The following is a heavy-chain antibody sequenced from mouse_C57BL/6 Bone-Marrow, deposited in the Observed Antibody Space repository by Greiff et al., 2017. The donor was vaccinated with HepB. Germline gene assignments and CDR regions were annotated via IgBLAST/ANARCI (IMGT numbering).Heavy chain of an antibody. J-gene: IGHJ4*01. CDR2: IYPGSGNT. D-gene: IGHD1-1*01. CDR3: ARHGGSSYRAMDY. CDR1: GYSFTSYY. V-gene: IGHV1-66*01. Sequence: VQLVESGPELVKPGASVKISCKASGYSFTSYYIHWVKQRPGQGLEWIGWIYPGSGNTKYNEKFKGKATLTADTSSSTAYMQLSSLTSEDSAVYYCARHGGSSYRAMDYWGQGTSVTVSS.